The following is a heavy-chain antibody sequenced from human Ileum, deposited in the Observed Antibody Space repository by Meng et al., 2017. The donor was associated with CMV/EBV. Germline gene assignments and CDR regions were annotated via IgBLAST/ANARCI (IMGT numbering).Heavy chain of an antibody. CDR3: AKGHHTAAFHPSYYGLDV. V-gene: IGHV3-23*01. J-gene: IGHJ6*02. CDR1: GFVFSTSA. D-gene: IGHD2-21*02. Sequence: GGSLRLSCAASGFVFSTSAMSWVRQAPGKGLEWVAGLSPGGGATYYAQSVGGRFTVSRDNSKNMVFLQLNSLRAADTAVYYCAKGHHTAAFHPSYYGLDVWGQGTTVTVSS. CDR2: LSPGGGAT.